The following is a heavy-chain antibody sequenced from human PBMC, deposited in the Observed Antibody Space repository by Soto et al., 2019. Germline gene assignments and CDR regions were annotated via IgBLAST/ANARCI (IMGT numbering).Heavy chain of an antibody. J-gene: IGHJ4*02. D-gene: IGHD5-12*01. CDR1: GFTFSDYY. Sequence: QVQLVESGGGLVKPGGSLKLSCAASGFTFSDYYMSWIRQAPGKGLEWVSYISSSSSYTNYADSVKGRFTISRDNAKKSLDLQKNSLRAEDTAVDYWARDRGGATRMDCWGQGTLVTVSS. CDR2: ISSSSSYT. V-gene: IGHV3-11*05. CDR3: ARDRGGATRMDC.